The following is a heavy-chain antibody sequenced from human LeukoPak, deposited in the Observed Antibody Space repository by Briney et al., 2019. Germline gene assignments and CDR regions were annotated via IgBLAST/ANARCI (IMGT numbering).Heavy chain of an antibody. CDR1: GFTFSSYA. CDR2: ISGSGGST. Sequence: GGSLRLSCAASGFTFSSYAMSWVRQAPGKGLEWVSAISGSGGSTTYADSVKGRFTISRDNAKNTLYLQMNSLRAEDTAVYYCTRRTSVLPFDYWGQGTLVTVSS. D-gene: IGHD2-8*01. J-gene: IGHJ4*02. CDR3: TRRTSVLPFDY. V-gene: IGHV3-23*01.